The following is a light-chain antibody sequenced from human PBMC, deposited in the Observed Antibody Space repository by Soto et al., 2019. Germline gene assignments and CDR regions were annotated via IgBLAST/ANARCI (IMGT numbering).Light chain of an antibody. CDR3: QQYGTSPFT. Sequence: EIVLTQSPGTLSLSPGERATLSCRASQSVSNNYLAWYQQKPGQAPRPLISGASNRATGIPARFSGSGSGTDFTLAISRLEPEDFAVYYCQQYGTSPFTFGPGTKVDLK. CDR2: GAS. CDR1: QSVSNNY. J-gene: IGKJ3*01. V-gene: IGKV3-20*01.